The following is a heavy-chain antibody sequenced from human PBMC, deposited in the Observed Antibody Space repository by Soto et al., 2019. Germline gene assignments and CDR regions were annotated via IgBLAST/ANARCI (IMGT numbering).Heavy chain of an antibody. V-gene: IGHV3-30-3*01. CDR1: GFTFSSYA. D-gene: IGHD6-13*01. J-gene: IGHJ6*02. CDR2: ISYDGSNK. CDR3: ARGGPGHSSSRYYYYYGMDV. Sequence: QVQLVESGGGVVQPGRSLRLSCAASGFTFSSYAMHWVRQAPGKGLEWVAVISYDGSNKYYADSVKGRFTISRDKSKNTLYLQMNSLRAEDTAVYYCARGGPGHSSSRYYYYYGMDVWGQGTTVTVSS.